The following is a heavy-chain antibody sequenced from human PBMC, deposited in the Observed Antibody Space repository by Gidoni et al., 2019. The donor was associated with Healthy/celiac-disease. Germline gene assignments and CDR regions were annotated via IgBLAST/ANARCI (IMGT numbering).Heavy chain of an antibody. Sequence: EVQLVESGGGLVQPGGSLRLSCAASGFTFSSYWLSWVRQAPGKGLEWVANIKQDGSEKYYVDSVKGRFTISRDNAKNSLYLQMNSLRAEDTAVYYCARVHRQDGYNFWNSWGQGTLVTVSS. D-gene: IGHD3-3*01. V-gene: IGHV3-7*03. CDR1: GFTFSSYW. J-gene: IGHJ5*02. CDR2: IKQDGSEK. CDR3: ARVHRQDGYNFWNS.